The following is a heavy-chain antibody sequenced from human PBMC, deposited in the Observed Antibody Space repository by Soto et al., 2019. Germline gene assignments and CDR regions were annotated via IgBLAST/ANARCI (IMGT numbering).Heavy chain of an antibody. Sequence: QVQLVESGGGVVQPGRSLRLSCAASGFTFSSYGMHWVRQAPGKGLESVAVISYDGSNEYYADSVRGRFTISRDNSKKPVFLQMKSLRADDRACYYRARPSNDFVLVPTSRSGIDVLGQGTTVIVSS. CDR3: ARPSNDFVLVPTSRSGIDV. V-gene: IGHV3-30*03. CDR1: GFTFSSYG. D-gene: IGHD2-2*01. J-gene: IGHJ6*02. CDR2: ISYDGSNE.